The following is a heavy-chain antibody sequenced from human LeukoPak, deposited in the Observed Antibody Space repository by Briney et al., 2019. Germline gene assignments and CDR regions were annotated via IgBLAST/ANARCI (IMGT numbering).Heavy chain of an antibody. V-gene: IGHV3-23*01. D-gene: IGHD1-26*01. CDR1: GFTFDHYR. CDR2: VNADGGNT. Sequence: GGSLRLSCAASGFTFDHYRMSWVRQAPGKGLEWVSTVNADGGNTYYADSVKGRFTISRDNSKSTLILQMNSLRVEDTALYYCTKRVKYGGTWDHFADWGQGTLVTVS. CDR3: TKRVKYGGTWDHFAD. J-gene: IGHJ4*02.